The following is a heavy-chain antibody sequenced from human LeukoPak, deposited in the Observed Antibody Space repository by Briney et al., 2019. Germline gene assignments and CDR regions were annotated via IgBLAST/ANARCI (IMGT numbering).Heavy chain of an antibody. CDR2: ISFTGRTRAST. D-gene: IGHD1-26*01. CDR3: ARDQEYSGSYYSDFDF. V-gene: IGHV4-59*01. CDR1: GGSLSSYY. Sequence: SESLSLTCTVSGGSLSSYYWSWIRQPPGKGLEWIGYISFTGRTRASTNYNPSLKSRVTISVDTSKNQFSLKLSSVTAADTAVYYCARDQEYSGSYYSDFDFWGQGALVSVSS. J-gene: IGHJ4*02.